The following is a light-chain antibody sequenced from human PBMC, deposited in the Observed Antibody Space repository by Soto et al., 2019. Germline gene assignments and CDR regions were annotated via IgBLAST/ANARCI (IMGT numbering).Light chain of an antibody. CDR1: SSDVGGYNY. V-gene: IGLV2-11*01. CDR3: CSYAGSYSYV. J-gene: IGLJ1*01. CDR2: DVT. Sequence: QSALTQPRSVSGSPGQSVAISCTGTSSDVGGYNYVSWYQQHPGKAPKLMIYDVTKRPSGVPDRCSASKSGNTASLTNSGLQADDEADYYCCSYAGSYSYVFGTGTKVT.